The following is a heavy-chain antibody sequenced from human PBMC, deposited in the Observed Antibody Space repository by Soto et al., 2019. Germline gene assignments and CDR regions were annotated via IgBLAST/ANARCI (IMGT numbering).Heavy chain of an antibody. CDR1: GDTFTDYK. Sequence: ASVKVSCKTSGDTFTDYKLHWMRQAPGQGLEWMGWVDPNGGGAYATQKFQGSVTMTWDTSIATAYLEVNRLTTDDTATFFCATWLDYVDFEGFDFWGQGTLVTVSS. CDR2: VDPNGGGA. V-gene: IGHV1-2*04. CDR3: ATWLDYVDFEGFDF. D-gene: IGHD4-17*01. J-gene: IGHJ4*02.